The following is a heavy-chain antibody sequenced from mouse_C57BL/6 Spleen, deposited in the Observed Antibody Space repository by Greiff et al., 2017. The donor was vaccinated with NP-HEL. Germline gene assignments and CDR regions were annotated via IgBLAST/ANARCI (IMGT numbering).Heavy chain of an antibody. CDR2: IDPENGDT. CDR3: TRTTGVAVDY. V-gene: IGHV14-4*01. Sequence: EVKLMESGAELVRPGASVKLSCTASGFNIKDDYMHWVKQRPEQGLEWIGWIDPENGDTEYASKFQGKATITADTSSNTAYLQLSSLTSEDTAVYYCTRTTGVAVDYWGQGTTLTVSS. D-gene: IGHD1-1*01. CDR1: GFNIKDDY. J-gene: IGHJ2*01.